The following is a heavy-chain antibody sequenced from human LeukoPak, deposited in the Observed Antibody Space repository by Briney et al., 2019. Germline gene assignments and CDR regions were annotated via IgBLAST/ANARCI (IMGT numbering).Heavy chain of an antibody. CDR2: IYYSGST. V-gene: IGHV4-59*01. CDR1: GGSISSYY. CDR3: ARDRIQDDAFDI. D-gene: IGHD5-18*01. Sequence: SETLSLTCTVSGGSISSYYWSWIRQPPGKGLEWIGYIYYSGSTNYNPSLKSRVTISVDTSKNQFSLKLSSVTAADTAVYYCARDRIQDDAFDIWGQGTTVTVSS. J-gene: IGHJ3*02.